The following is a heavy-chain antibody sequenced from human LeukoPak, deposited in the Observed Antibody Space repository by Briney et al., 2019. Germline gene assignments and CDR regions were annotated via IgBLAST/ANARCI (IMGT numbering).Heavy chain of an antibody. CDR1: GFTFSGYA. V-gene: IGHV3-30-3*01. Sequence: PGGSLRLSCAASGFTFSGYAMHWVRRAPGKGLEWVAVISYDGSNKYYADSVKGRFTISRDNSKNTLYLQMNSLRAEDTAVYYCARDRYSSGWRNYFDYWGQGTLVTVSS. J-gene: IGHJ4*02. CDR2: ISYDGSNK. D-gene: IGHD6-19*01. CDR3: ARDRYSSGWRNYFDY.